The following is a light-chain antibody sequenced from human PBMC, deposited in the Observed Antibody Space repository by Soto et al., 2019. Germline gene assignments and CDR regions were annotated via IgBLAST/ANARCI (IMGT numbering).Light chain of an antibody. CDR1: SSDVGGYNY. CDR3: TSYTTSSARVV. CDR2: EVS. J-gene: IGLJ2*01. Sequence: QSVLTQPASVSGSPGQSITISCTGTSSDVGGYNYVSWYQQHPGKAPKPMIYEVSHRPSGVSNRFSGSKSGITASLTISGLQAEDEADYYCTSYTTSSARVVFGGGTKLTVL. V-gene: IGLV2-14*01.